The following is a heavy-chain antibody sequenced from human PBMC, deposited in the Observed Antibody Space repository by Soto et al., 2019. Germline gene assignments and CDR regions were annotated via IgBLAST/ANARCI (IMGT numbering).Heavy chain of an antibody. D-gene: IGHD4-17*01. CDR1: GGSISSGGYY. CDR3: ARDLEVGGPVTI. V-gene: IGHV4-31*03. CDR2: IYYSGST. Sequence: SETLSLTCTVSGGSISSGGYYWSWIRQHPGKGLEWIGYIYYSGSTYYNPSLKSRVTISVDTSKNPFSLKLSSVTAADTAVYYCARDLEVGGPVTIWGQGTLVTVSA. J-gene: IGHJ4*02.